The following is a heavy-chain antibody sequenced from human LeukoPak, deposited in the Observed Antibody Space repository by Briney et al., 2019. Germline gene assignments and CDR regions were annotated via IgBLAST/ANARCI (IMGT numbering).Heavy chain of an antibody. J-gene: IGHJ4*02. Sequence: SQTLSLTCTVSGGSISSGDHYWSWIRQPPGKGLEWIGYIYYSGSTYYNPSLKSRVTISVDTSKNQFSLKLSSVTAADTAVYYCARGAGSSGYPEYYFDYWGQGTLVTVSS. CDR2: IYYSGST. CDR3: ARGAGSSGYPEYYFDY. D-gene: IGHD3-22*01. CDR1: GGSISSGDHY. V-gene: IGHV4-30-4*08.